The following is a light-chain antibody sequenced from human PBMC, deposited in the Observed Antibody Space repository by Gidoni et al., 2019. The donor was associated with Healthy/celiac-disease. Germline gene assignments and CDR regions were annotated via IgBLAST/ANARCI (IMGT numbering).Light chain of an antibody. V-gene: IGLV1-40*01. CDR2: GNS. CDR1: SPNIGAVYD. Sequence: QSVLTQPPSVSGAPGQRVTITGTGSSPNIGAVYDVHWYQQLPGTAPKLLIYGNSNRPSGVPDRFSGSKSGTSASLAITGLQAEDEADYYCQSYDSSLSGSVFGGGTKLTVL. J-gene: IGLJ3*02. CDR3: QSYDSSLSGSV.